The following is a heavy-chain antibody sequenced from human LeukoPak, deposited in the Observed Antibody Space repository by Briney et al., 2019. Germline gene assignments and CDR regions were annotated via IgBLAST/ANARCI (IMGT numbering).Heavy chain of an antibody. J-gene: IGHJ2*01. V-gene: IGHV1-46*01. CDR2: INPSGGST. Sequence: ASVKVSCKASGYTFTSYYMHWVRQAPGQGLEWMGIINPSGGSTSYAQKFQGRVTMTRDTSTSTIYTELSSLRSEDTAVYYCARVSRRGEEYFDLWGRGTLVTVSS. CDR3: ARVSRRGEEYFDL. D-gene: IGHD3-16*01. CDR1: GYTFTSYY.